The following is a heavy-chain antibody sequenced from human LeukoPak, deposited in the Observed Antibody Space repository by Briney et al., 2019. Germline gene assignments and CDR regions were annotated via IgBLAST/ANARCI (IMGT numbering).Heavy chain of an antibody. D-gene: IGHD4-17*01. V-gene: IGHV1-2*02. J-gene: IGHJ4*02. Sequence: ASVKVSCKASGYRFTGYYMHWVRQAPGQGLEWMGWINPINGDTIYAQKFRGRVTVTRDTSITTAYMELSRLRSDDTAVYYCASGDHRGGDYSSGNWGQGTLVTVSS. CDR1: GYRFTGYY. CDR2: INPINGDT. CDR3: ASGDHRGGDYSSGN.